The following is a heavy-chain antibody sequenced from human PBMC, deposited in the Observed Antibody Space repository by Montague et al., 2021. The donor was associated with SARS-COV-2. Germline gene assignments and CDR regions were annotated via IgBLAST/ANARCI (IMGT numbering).Heavy chain of an antibody. CDR3: ARGGDINWFDP. Sequence: SETRSLTCTVSGGSISSYYWSWIRQPPGKGLEWIGYIYYSGSTNYNPSLKSRVTISVDTSKNQFSLKLSSVTAADTAVYYCARGGDINWFDPWGQGTLVTVSS. D-gene: IGHD2-21*01. V-gene: IGHV4-59*01. J-gene: IGHJ5*02. CDR1: GGSISSYY. CDR2: IYYSGST.